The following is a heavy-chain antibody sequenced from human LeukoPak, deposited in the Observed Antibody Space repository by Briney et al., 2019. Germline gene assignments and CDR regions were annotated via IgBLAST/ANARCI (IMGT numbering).Heavy chain of an antibody. D-gene: IGHD6-19*01. J-gene: IGHJ4*02. CDR2: IYYSGST. CDR3: ARDTEGSGWAVFDY. V-gene: IGHV4-39*07. Sequence: TFSNHAMNWVRQAPGKGLEWIGSIYYSGSTYYNPSLKSRVTISVDTSKNQFSLKLSSVTAADTAVYYCARDTEGSGWAVFDYWGQGTLVTVSS. CDR1: TFSNHA.